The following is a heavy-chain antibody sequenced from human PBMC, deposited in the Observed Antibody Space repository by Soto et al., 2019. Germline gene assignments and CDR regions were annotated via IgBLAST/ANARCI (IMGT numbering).Heavy chain of an antibody. D-gene: IGHD3-3*01. J-gene: IGHJ6*02. V-gene: IGHV3-30-3*01. CDR1: GFTFSSYA. Sequence: GGSLRLSCAASGFTFSSYAMHWVRQAPGKGLEWVAVISYDGSNKYYADSVKGRFTISRDNSKNTLYLQMNSLRAEDTAVYYCASLPYRFLEWLYTLSHYYGMDVWGQGTTVTVYS. CDR3: ASLPYRFLEWLYTLSHYYGMDV. CDR2: ISYDGSNK.